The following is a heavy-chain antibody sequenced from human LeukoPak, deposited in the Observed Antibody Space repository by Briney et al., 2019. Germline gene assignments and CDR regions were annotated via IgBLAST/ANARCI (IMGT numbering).Heavy chain of an antibody. J-gene: IGHJ6*02. V-gene: IGHV3-21*01. CDR2: ISSSSSSYI. CDR3: ARDQYYYGSGSSGDYYYYYGMDV. CDR1: GFTFSSYS. D-gene: IGHD3-10*01. Sequence: GGSLRLSCAASGFTFSSYSMNWVRQAPGKGLEWVSSISSSSSSYIYYADSVKGRFTISRDNAKNSLYLQMNSLRAEDTAVYYCARDQYYYGSGSSGDYYYYYGMDVWGQGTTVTVSS.